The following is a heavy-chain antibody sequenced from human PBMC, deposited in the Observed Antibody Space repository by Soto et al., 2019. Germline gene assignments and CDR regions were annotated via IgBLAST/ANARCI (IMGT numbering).Heavy chain of an antibody. D-gene: IGHD1-26*01. J-gene: IGHJ4*02. CDR3: AREGAWELATVLDY. V-gene: IGHV3-33*01. Sequence: QVQLVESGGGVVQPGRSLRLSCAASGFTFSSYGMHWVRQAPGKGLEWVAVIWYDGSNIYYADSVKGRFTISRDNSKNTLYLQMNSLRAEDTAVYYCAREGAWELATVLDYWGQGTLVTVSS. CDR2: IWYDGSNI. CDR1: GFTFSSYG.